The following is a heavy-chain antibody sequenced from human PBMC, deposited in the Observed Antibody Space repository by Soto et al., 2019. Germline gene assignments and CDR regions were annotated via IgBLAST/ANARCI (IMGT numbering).Heavy chain of an antibody. D-gene: IGHD6-19*01. CDR2: IHYSGST. J-gene: IGHJ4*02. Sequence: SETLSLTCTVSGASLNNYYWTWNRQPPGKGLEWIGYIHYSGSTTYNPSLKNRVTISRDTSKKQFYLNLTSVTAADTAVYFCAGSCSKGWYAGGYWGQGTVGTV. CDR1: GASLNNYY. CDR3: AGSCSKGWYAGGY. V-gene: IGHV4-59*03.